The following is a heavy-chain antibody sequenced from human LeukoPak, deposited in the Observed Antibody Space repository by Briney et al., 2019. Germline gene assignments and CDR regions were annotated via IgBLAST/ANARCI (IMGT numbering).Heavy chain of an antibody. J-gene: IGHJ4*02. V-gene: IGHV3-30-3*01. CDR2: ISYDGSNE. CDR1: GFTFSSYA. CDR3: VRDFDY. Sequence: GGSLRLSCAASGFTFSSYAIHWVRQAPGKGLEWVAVISYDGSNEYYADSVKGRFTISRDNSKNTLYLQMNSLRAEDTAVYYCVRDFDYWGQGILVTVSS. D-gene: IGHD4-17*01.